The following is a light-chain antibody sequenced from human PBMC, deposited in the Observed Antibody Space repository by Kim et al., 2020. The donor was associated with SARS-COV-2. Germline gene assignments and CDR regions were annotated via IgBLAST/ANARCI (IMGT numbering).Light chain of an antibody. J-gene: IGLJ3*02. CDR1: AGAGTRGLH. CDR2: DTS. CDR3: LLSYTGARV. V-gene: IGLV7-46*01. Sequence: PGGTVTLTGGSSAGAGTRGLHPDWFPQKPGQAPRTLIYDTSTKHSWTPVRFSGPLLGDKADLTLAGAQPDDEAEYYCLLSYTGARVFGGGNKLTVL.